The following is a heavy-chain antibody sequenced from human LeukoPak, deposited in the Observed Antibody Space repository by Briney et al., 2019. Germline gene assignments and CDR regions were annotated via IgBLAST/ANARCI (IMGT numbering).Heavy chain of an antibody. CDR3: AGRGLSTGWTFDY. J-gene: IGHJ4*01. D-gene: IGHD6-19*01. Sequence: PSETLSLTCSVSGGSMDTYYWSWIRQPAGKGLEWIAQIHTSGRTDFNPSLKSRVSISMDTPNNQFSLMISSVTAADTAIYYCAGRGLSTGWTFDYWGHGTLVTVSS. CDR1: GGSMDTYY. V-gene: IGHV4-4*07. CDR2: IHTSGRT.